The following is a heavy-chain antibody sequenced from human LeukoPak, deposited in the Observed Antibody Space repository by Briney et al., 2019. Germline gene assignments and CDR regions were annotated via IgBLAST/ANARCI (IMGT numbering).Heavy chain of an antibody. V-gene: IGHV4-30-4*01. CDR3: ARTLEYSASAVRY. J-gene: IGHJ4*02. D-gene: IGHD2/OR15-2a*01. CDR2: IYYSGST. CDR1: GGSISSGDYY. Sequence: SQTLSLTCTVSGGSISSGDYYWSWIRQPPGKGLEWIGYIYYSGSTYYNPSLKSRDTISVDTSKNQFSLKLSSVTAADTAVYYCARTLEYSASAVRYWGQGTLVTVSS.